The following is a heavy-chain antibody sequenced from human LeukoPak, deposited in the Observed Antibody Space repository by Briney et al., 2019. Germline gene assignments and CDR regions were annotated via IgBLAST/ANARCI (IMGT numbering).Heavy chain of an antibody. Sequence: GASVKVSCKASGYTFTSYGISWVRQAPGQGLEWMGWISAYNGNTNYAQKLQGRVTMTTDTSTSTAYMELRSLRSDDTAVYYCARGYCSGGSCYYFDYWGQGILVTVSS. CDR1: GYTFTSYG. V-gene: IGHV1-18*01. CDR2: ISAYNGNT. CDR3: ARGYCSGGSCYYFDY. J-gene: IGHJ4*02. D-gene: IGHD2-15*01.